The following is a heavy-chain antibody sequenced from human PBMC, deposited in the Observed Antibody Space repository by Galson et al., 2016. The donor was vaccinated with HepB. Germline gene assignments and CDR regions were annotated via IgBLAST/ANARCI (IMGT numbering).Heavy chain of an antibody. J-gene: IGHJ4*02. CDR2: IYYSGST. D-gene: IGHD6-13*01. CDR1: GGSVDSGSYY. V-gene: IGHV4-61*01. CDR3: ARGIAPAYTWGGPVYYDY. Sequence: SETLSLTCTVSGGSVDSGSYYWSWIRQPPGKGLEWIGYIYYSGSTNYNPSLKSRVTISVDTSKYQFSLNLSSVTAADTAVYYCARGIAPAYTWGGPVYYDYWGQGTLVTVSS.